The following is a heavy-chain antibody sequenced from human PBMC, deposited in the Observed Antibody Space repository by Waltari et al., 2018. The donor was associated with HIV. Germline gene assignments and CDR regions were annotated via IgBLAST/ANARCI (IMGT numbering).Heavy chain of an antibody. CDR3: ARRRGSYCLDY. CDR1: GFTFGSYW. CDR2: IKQDGSEK. J-gene: IGHJ4*02. D-gene: IGHD1-26*01. V-gene: IGHV3-7*01. Sequence: EGQLVESGGGLVQPGGSLRLSCAASGFTFGSYWLSWVRQAPGKGLGWVANIKQDGSEKYYVDSVKGRFTISRDNAKNSLYLQMNSLRAEDTAVYFCARRRGSYCLDYWGQGTLVTVSS.